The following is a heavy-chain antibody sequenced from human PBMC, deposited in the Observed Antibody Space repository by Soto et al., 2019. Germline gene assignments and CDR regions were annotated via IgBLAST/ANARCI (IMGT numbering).Heavy chain of an antibody. CDR1: GYIFTNND. CDR2: MNPGSGDT. V-gene: IGHV1-8*01. J-gene: IGHJ5*02. Sequence: QVQLVQSGAEVREPGASVKVSCKASGYIFTNNDVSWVRQATGQGLEWMGWMNPGSGDTGYAQKFQGRVTMTSDISIATAYMELSSLRSDDTAIYYCARMATFGSLNWFDPWGQGTLFTVSS. D-gene: IGHD3-16*01. CDR3: ARMATFGSLNWFDP.